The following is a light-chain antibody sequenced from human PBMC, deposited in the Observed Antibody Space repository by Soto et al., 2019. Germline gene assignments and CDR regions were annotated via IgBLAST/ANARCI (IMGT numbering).Light chain of an antibody. CDR1: QSVSSSY. J-gene: IGKJ1*01. Sequence: IVLTQSPGTLSSSPGERATLSCRASQSVSSSYLAWYQQKPGQAPRLLIYGASSRATVIPDRFSGSGSGTDFTLTISRLEPEDFAVYYCQQYGSSPSWTFGQGTKVDIK. CDR2: GAS. CDR3: QQYGSSPSWT. V-gene: IGKV3-20*01.